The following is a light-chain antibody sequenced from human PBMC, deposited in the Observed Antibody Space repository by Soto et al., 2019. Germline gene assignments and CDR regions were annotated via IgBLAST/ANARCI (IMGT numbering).Light chain of an antibody. CDR1: SSNLGRNY. Sequence: QSVLTQPPSSSGTPGQRVTISCSGSSSNLGRNYVDWYQQLPGTAPKVLMSRNYHRPSGVPDRFSGSKSGTSASLAISESRPEDEGDYYCASWDDSLSGYVLGTGTKVTVL. V-gene: IGLV1-47*01. CDR2: RNY. CDR3: ASWDDSLSGYV. J-gene: IGLJ1*01.